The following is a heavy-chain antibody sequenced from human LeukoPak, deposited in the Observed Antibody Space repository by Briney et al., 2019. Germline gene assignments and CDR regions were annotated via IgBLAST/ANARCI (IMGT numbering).Heavy chain of an antibody. J-gene: IGHJ4*02. Sequence: PGGSLRLSCAASGFTFSSYAMSWVRQAPGKGLEWVSAISGSGGSTYYADSVKGRFTISRDNSKNTLYLQMNSLRAEDTAVYYCAKFGNGNSNYVRYYFDYWGQGTLVTVSS. CDR1: GFTFSSYA. V-gene: IGHV3-23*01. CDR3: AKFGNGNSNYVRYYFDY. D-gene: IGHD4-11*01. CDR2: ISGSGGST.